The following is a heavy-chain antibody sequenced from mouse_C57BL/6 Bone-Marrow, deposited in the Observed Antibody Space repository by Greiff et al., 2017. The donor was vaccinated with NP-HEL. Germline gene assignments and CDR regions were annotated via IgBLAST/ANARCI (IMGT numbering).Heavy chain of an antibody. Sequence: VMLVESGAELARPGASVKMSCKASGYTFTSYTMHWVKQRPGQGLEWIGYINPSSGYTKYNQKFKDKATLTADKSSSTAYMQLSSLTSEDSAVYYCARAYYSYWYFDVWGTGTTVTVSS. CDR1: GYTFTSYT. D-gene: IGHD2-12*01. J-gene: IGHJ1*03. V-gene: IGHV1-4*01. CDR3: ARAYYSYWYFDV. CDR2: INPSSGYT.